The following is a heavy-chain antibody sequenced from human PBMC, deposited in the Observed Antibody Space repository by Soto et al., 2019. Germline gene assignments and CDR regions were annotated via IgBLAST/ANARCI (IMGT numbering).Heavy chain of an antibody. CDR1: GASINNYY. CDR2: IYYSGNT. V-gene: IGHV4-59*01. CDR3: AIIGNIANWFDP. D-gene: IGHD6-13*01. J-gene: IGHJ5*02. Sequence: SETLSLTCTVSGASINNYYWSWIRQPPGKGLEWIGYIYYSGNTNYNPSLKSRVTISLDTSKNQFSLNLNSVTTADTAAYYCAIIGNIANWFDPWGQGTLVTVSS.